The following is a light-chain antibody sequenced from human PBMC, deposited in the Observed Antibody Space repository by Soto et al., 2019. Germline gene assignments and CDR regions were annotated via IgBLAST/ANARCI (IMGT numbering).Light chain of an antibody. J-gene: IGLJ1*01. V-gene: IGLV2-14*01. CDR3: TSYTTSSTYV. CDR1: SSDVGGYNY. CDR2: DVA. Sequence: QSALAQPASVSGSPGQSIAISCTGTSSDVGGYNYVSWYQQHPGKAPKLMLYDVAIRPSGVSDHFSGSKSGNTASLTISGLQAEDEADYYCTSYTTSSTYVFGTGTKVTVL.